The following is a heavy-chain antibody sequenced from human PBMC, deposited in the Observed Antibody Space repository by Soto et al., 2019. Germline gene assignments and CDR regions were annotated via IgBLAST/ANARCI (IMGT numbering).Heavy chain of an antibody. J-gene: IGHJ6*02. CDR2: IWYDGSNK. CDR3: ARDYDPHPLYDMDV. D-gene: IGHD3-16*01. Sequence: QVQLVESGGGVVQPGRSLRLSCAASGFTFSSYGMHWVRQAPGKGLEWVAVIWYDGSNKYYADSVKGRFTISRDNSKNTLYLQMNSLRAEDTAVYYGARDYDPHPLYDMDVWGQGTTVTVSS. V-gene: IGHV3-33*01. CDR1: GFTFSSYG.